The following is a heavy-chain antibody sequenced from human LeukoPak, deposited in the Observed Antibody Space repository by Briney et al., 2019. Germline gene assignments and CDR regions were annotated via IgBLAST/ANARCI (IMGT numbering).Heavy chain of an antibody. J-gene: IGHJ4*02. CDR2: ISDDGNDA. CDR1: GFTFSTYS. CDR3: GPIDS. Sequence: GGSLRLSCAASGFTFSTYSMNWVRQAPGKGLEWVAVISDDGNDAYYAGSVEGRFNISRDNFKSTVFLQMNGLRPEDTALYYCGPIDSWGQGTLVTVSS. V-gene: IGHV3-30*03.